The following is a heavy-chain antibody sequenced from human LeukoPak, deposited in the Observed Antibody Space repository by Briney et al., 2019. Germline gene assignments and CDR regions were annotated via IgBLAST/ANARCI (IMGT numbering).Heavy chain of an antibody. Sequence: GGSLRLSCAASGFTFSSYAMSWVRQAPGKGLEWVSAISGSGGSTYYADSVKGRFTISRDNSKNTLYLQMNSLRAEDTAVYYCAKSGGITIFGVVIIPYWGQGTLVTVSS. J-gene: IGHJ4*02. CDR1: GFTFSSYA. CDR3: AKSGGITIFGVVIIPY. V-gene: IGHV3-23*01. CDR2: ISGSGGST. D-gene: IGHD3-3*01.